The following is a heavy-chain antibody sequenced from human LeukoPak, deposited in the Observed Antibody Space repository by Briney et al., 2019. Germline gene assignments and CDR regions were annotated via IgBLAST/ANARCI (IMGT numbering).Heavy chain of an antibody. CDR3: ARVSTRTTIFGVVNLFDY. CDR1: GGSISSYY. CDR2: IYYSGST. D-gene: IGHD3-3*01. J-gene: IGHJ4*02. V-gene: IGHV4-59*01. Sequence: PSETLSLTCTVSGGSISSYYWSWIRQPPGKGLEWIGYIYYSGSTNYNPSLKSRVTISVDTSKNQFSLKLSSVTAADTAVYYCARVSTRTTIFGVVNLFDYWGQGTLVTVSS.